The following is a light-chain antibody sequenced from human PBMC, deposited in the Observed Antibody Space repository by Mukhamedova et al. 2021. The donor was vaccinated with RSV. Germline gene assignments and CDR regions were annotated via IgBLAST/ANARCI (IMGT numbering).Light chain of an antibody. J-gene: IGKJ4*01. Sequence: WYQRRVHGRAPKLLIYKASNLESGVPSRFSGSRSGTEFTPTISSLQPDDLATYYCQQYDSYPLTFGGGTKVEIK. CDR2: KAS. CDR3: QQYDSYPLT. V-gene: IGKV1-5*03.